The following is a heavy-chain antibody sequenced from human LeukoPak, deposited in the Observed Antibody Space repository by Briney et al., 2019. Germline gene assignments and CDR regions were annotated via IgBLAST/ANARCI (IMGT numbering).Heavy chain of an antibody. CDR1: GGSISSSS. D-gene: IGHD5-18*01. J-gene: IGHJ4*02. V-gene: IGHV4-59*08. CDR2: MSYTGNT. CDR3: ARGYTYGDF. Sequence: SETLSLTCTVSGGSISSSSWSWIRQPPGKGLEWIGYMSYTGNTNYNPSLKSRVTISVDTSKNQFSLKLTSVTAADTAVYYCARGYTYGDFWGQGTLVTVSS.